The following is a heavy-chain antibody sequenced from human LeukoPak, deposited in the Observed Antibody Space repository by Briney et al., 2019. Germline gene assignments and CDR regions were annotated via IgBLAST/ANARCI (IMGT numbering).Heavy chain of an antibody. CDR2: INHSGST. CDR3: ARHVAGIAAAGTSAIYYYYYGMDV. Sequence: SETLSLTCAVYGGSFSGYYWSWIRQPPGKGLEWIGEINHSGSTNYNPSLKSRVTISVDTSKNQFSLKLSSVTAADTAVYYCARHVAGIAAAGTSAIYYYYYGMDVWGQGTAVTVSS. J-gene: IGHJ6*02. CDR1: GGSFSGYY. D-gene: IGHD6-13*01. V-gene: IGHV4-34*01.